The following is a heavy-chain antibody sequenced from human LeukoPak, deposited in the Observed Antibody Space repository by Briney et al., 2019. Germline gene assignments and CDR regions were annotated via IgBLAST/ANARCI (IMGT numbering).Heavy chain of an antibody. J-gene: IGHJ4*02. CDR3: ARKDGDY. Sequence: SETLSLTCTVSGASISAFHWTWFRQPAGKTLDWIGLIYSSGSTLLNPSLNTRVAMSLDLTKNQLSLRLASLTPADTAMYYCARKDGDYWGQGTLVTVSS. CDR2: IYSSGST. V-gene: IGHV4-4*07. CDR1: GASISAFH.